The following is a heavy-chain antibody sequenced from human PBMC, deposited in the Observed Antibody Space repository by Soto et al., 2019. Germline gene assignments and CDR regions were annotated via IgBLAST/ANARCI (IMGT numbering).Heavy chain of an antibody. J-gene: IGHJ4*02. D-gene: IGHD1-1*01. Sequence: QITLKEAGPTLVKPTETLTLTCTFSGFSFTPTRMGVGWTRQPPGKALEWLAIIYWDGESRYNPLLRRRLTLTEDTSKNQVVLTMTNMDPKDTATYYFAHRDSTGTTTYFDSWGQGIPVTVAS. CDR2: IYWDGES. V-gene: IGHV2-5*02. CDR3: AHRDSTGTTTYFDS. CDR1: GFSFTPTRMG.